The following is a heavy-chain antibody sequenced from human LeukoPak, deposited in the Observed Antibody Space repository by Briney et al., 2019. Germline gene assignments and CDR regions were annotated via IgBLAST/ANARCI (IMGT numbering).Heavy chain of an antibody. CDR2: INHSGST. V-gene: IGHV4-34*01. CDR3: ARGRGSSSSGREGNWFDP. Sequence: SETLSLTCAVYGGSFSGYYWSWIRQPPGKGLEWIGEINHSGSTNYNPSLKSRVTISVDTSKNQFSLKLSSVTAADTAVYYCARGRGSSSSGREGNWFDPWGQGTLVTVSS. D-gene: IGHD6-6*01. J-gene: IGHJ5*02. CDR1: GGSFSGYY.